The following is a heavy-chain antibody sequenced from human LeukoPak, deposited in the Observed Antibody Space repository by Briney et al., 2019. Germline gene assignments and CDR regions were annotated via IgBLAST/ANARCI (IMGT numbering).Heavy chain of an antibody. CDR1: GYTFTSYD. D-gene: IGHD6-13*01. Sequence: GASVKVSCKASGYTFTSYDINWVRQATGQGLEWMGWMNPNSGNTGYAQKFQGRVTMTRNASISTAYMELSSLRSEDTAVYYCARVFSFGSSWYRIYYYYGMDVWGQGTTVTVSS. V-gene: IGHV1-8*01. J-gene: IGHJ6*02. CDR2: MNPNSGNT. CDR3: ARVFSFGSSWYRIYYYYGMDV.